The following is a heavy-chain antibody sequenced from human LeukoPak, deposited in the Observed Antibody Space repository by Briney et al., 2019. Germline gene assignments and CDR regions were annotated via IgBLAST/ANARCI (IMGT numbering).Heavy chain of an antibody. V-gene: IGHV1-2*02. CDR1: GYTFTGYY. CDR3: ARADILAGYYIVDY. CDR2: INPNSGDT. Sequence: ASVEVSCKASGYTFTGYYMHWVRQAPGQGLEWMGWINPNSGDTNYVQKFQGRVTMTRDTSISTAYMELSRLRSDDTAVYYCARADILAGYYIVDYWGQGTLVTVSS. J-gene: IGHJ4*02. D-gene: IGHD3-9*01.